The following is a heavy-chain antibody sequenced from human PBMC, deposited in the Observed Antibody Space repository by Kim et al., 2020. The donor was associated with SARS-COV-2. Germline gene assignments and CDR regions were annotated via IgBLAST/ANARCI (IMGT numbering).Heavy chain of an antibody. Sequence: ASVKVSCKASGYTFTSYAMHWVRQAPGQRLEWMGWINAGNGNTKYSQKFQGRVTITRDTSASTAYMELSSLRSEDTAVYYCARGVVVVAAKSPSYLGVLGYWGQGTLVTVSS. J-gene: IGHJ4*02. CDR1: GYTFTSYA. D-gene: IGHD2-15*01. V-gene: IGHV1-3*01. CDR3: ARGVVVVAAKSPSYLGVLGY. CDR2: INAGNGNT.